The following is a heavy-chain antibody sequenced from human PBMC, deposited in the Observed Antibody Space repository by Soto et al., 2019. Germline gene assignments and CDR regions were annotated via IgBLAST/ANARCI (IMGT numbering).Heavy chain of an antibody. J-gene: IGHJ6*02. CDR2: IYHSGNS. D-gene: IGHD5-18*01. V-gene: IGHV4-38-2*01. CDR1: GYSISSCYY. CDR3: ARISSVDPYGYVNGGLDV. Sequence: PSETLSLTCAVSGYSISSCYYCGFIRQPPVKWLELVGSIYHSGNSNDNPSLKSGFTISVDTSKNQLSLSLRSVTAADTAVYFCARISSVDPYGYVNGGLDVWGQGTTVTVSS.